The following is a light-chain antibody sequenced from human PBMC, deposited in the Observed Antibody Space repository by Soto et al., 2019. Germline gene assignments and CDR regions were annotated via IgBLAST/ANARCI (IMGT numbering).Light chain of an antibody. CDR1: SSDVGGYDF. CDR3: SSYTSSNTMV. CDR2: DVS. Sequence: QSALTQPASVSGSPGQSITISCTGTSSDVGGYDFVSWYQQHPDKVPKLVIYDVSHRPSGVSYRFSGSKSGNTASLTISGLQAEDEADYYCSSYTSSNTMVFGGGTKLTVL. V-gene: IGLV2-14*03. J-gene: IGLJ2*01.